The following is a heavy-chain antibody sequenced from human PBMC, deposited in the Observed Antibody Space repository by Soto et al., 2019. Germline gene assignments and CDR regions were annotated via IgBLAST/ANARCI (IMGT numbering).Heavy chain of an antibody. V-gene: IGHV1-2*02. CDR1: GYSFSGYY. CDR2: LNPNSGAT. CDR3: ARRGSVVMVPTGNHTREFHYGMDV. J-gene: IGHJ6*02. Sequence: VASVEVSCKASGYSFSGYYMHWVRQAPGQGLEWMGWLNPNSGATNYAQKFQGRVTLTRDTSISTAYMEVSGLRSDDTAVYYCARRGSVVMVPTGNHTREFHYGMDVWGQGTTVTVSS. D-gene: IGHD2-15*01.